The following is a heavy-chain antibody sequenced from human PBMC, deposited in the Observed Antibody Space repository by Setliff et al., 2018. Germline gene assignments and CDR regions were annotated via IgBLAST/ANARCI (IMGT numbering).Heavy chain of an antibody. CDR3: ARDRTAYTYGLDV. CDR2: IYHNGNT. CDR1: GGSLSSFY. V-gene: IGHV4-59*01. Sequence: SETLSLTCTVSGGSLSSFYWSWIRQSPGRGLDWIGYIYHNGNTNFNPSLRSRVNMSVDTSNNQFVLNLKAVTAADTAVYYCARDRTAYTYGLDVWGQGTTVTVSS. D-gene: IGHD3-16*01. J-gene: IGHJ6*02.